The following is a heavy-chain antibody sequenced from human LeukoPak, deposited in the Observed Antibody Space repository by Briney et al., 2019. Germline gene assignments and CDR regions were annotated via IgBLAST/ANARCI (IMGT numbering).Heavy chain of an antibody. J-gene: IGHJ6*03. Sequence: RGSLRLSCAASGFTFSNAWMSWVRQAPGKGLEWVGRIKSKTDGGTTDYAAPVKGRFTISRDDSKNTLYLQMNSLKTEDTAVYYCTTLHRITMVRGIIVSYYYYYMDVWGKGTTVTISS. D-gene: IGHD3-10*01. CDR2: IKSKTDGGTT. CDR1: GFTFSNAW. V-gene: IGHV3-15*01. CDR3: TTLHRITMVRGIIVSYYYYYMDV.